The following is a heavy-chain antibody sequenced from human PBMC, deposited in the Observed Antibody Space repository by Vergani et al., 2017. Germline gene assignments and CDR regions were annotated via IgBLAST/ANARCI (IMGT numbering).Heavy chain of an antibody. CDR2: IYYSGST. J-gene: IGHJ4*02. D-gene: IGHD4-17*01. V-gene: IGHV4-39*07. CDR1: GGSISSSSYY. Sequence: QLQLQESGPGLVKPSETLSLTCTVSGGSISSSSYYWGWIRQPPGKGLEWIGSIYYSGSTYSNPSLKSRVTISVDTSKNQFALKLSSVTAADTAVSYCARDPTVTTISHYFDYWGQGALVTVSS. CDR3: ARDPTVTTISHYFDY.